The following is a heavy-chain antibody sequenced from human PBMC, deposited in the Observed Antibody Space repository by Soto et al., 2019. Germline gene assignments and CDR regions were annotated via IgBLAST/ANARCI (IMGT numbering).Heavy chain of an antibody. D-gene: IGHD2-8*01. Sequence: ASVQYSFNTSGYTFAATYLHWIRQAPGQGPEWMGWINPHSGDTNYAEKFQGRVTMTRDTSFSTGYLELSSLRSDDPAMYYCARDVYSVEYWGQGTQVTVSS. V-gene: IGHV1-2*02. CDR1: GYTFAATY. CDR3: ARDVYSVEY. CDR2: INPHSGDT. J-gene: IGHJ4*02.